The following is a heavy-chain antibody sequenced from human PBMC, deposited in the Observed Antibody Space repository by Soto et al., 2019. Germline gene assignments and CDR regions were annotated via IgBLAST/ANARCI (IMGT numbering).Heavy chain of an antibody. CDR2: ITSSYTYI. Sequence: GGSLRLSCEVSGFTFSDYTLAWVRQAPGKGLEWVSSITSSYTYIYYADSVKGRFTISRDNAKDSLYLQMDSLRAEDTAVYYCARAYFYDDSGNYYLDYWGQGALVTVSS. J-gene: IGHJ4*02. D-gene: IGHD3-22*01. V-gene: IGHV3-21*01. CDR3: ARAYFYDDSGNYYLDY. CDR1: GFTFSDYT.